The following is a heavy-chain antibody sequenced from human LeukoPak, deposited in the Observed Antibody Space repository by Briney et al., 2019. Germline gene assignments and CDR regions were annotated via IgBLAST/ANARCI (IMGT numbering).Heavy chain of an antibody. Sequence: PGGSLRLSCAASGFTFSSYAMSWVRQAPGKGPEWVSGISASGGSAYYADSVKGRFTISRDNSNSTLYLQMNSLRAEDTAIYYCAKVRSAVVAAATNYWGQGTLVTVSS. CDR2: ISASGGSA. J-gene: IGHJ4*02. D-gene: IGHD2-15*01. V-gene: IGHV3-23*01. CDR3: AKVRSAVVAAATNY. CDR1: GFTFSSYA.